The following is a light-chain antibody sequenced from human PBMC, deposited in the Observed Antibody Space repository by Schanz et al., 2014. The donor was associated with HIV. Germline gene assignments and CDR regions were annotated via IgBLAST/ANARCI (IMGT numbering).Light chain of an antibody. CDR2: EVS. Sequence: QSALTQSASVSGSPGQSITISCTGTSNDVGIYNLVSWYQQHPGKAPKLTIYEVSKRPSGVSNRFSGSKSGNTASLTISGLQGEDEADYYCCSYVDSSTFVFGTGTKVTVL. V-gene: IGLV2-23*02. CDR3: CSYVDSSTFV. CDR1: SNDVGIYNL. J-gene: IGLJ1*01.